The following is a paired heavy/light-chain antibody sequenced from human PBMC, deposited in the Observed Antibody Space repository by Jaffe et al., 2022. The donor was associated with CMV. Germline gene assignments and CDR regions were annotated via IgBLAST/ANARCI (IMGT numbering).Light chain of an antibody. CDR3: SSYTSSDTLV. V-gene: IGLV2-14*03. J-gene: IGLJ3*02. CDR2: DVT. CDR1: GSDVGGYNY. Sequence: QSALTQPASVSGSPGQSITISCTGTGSDVGGYNYVSWYQQHPGKAPKLMIYDVTNRPSGVSNRFSGSKSGNTASLTISGLQAEDEAEYYCSSYTSSDTLVFGGGTKLTVL.
Heavy chain of an antibody. D-gene: IGHD1-1*01. V-gene: IGHV3-23*01. Sequence: EVQLLESGGGLVQPGGSLRLSCAASGFTFSSYGMSWVRQAPGKGLEWVSGISGGGGSTYYADSVKGRFTISRDSSKNTLYLQMNSLRAEDMAVYYCAKDRLTISAFDIWGQGTMVTVSS. CDR2: ISGGGGST. CDR3: AKDRLTISAFDI. J-gene: IGHJ3*02. CDR1: GFTFSSYG.